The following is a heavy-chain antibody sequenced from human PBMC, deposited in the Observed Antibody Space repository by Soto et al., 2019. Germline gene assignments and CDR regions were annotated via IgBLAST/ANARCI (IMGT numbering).Heavy chain of an antibody. J-gene: IGHJ5*02. CDR3: ARAGPGFCTNRLCWLSP. CDR1: GGSISSGDYS. V-gene: IGHV4-30-2*01. Sequence: PSETLSLTCAVSGGSISSGDYSWSWIRQPPGKGLEWIGYIYLIGSTYYSPSLKSRVTISIDRSKNQFSLNLSSVTAADTAVYYCARAGPGFCTNRLCWLSPWGQGTLVPVSS. CDR2: IYLIGST. D-gene: IGHD2-8*01.